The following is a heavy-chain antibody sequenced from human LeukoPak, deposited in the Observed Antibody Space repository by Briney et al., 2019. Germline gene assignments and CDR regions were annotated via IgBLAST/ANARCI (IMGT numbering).Heavy chain of an antibody. J-gene: IGHJ4*02. CDR3: AREDDSGGYYYGRCDY. CDR1: GFTFISYE. CDR2: ISSSGSTI. V-gene: IGHV3-48*03. D-gene: IGHD3-22*01. Sequence: RGSLRLSSAASGFTFISYEMNWGRRAPGKGVEGGAYISSSGSTIYYTDSVKGRFTISRDNAKNSLYLQMNSLRADDTAVYYCAREDDSGGYYYGRCDYWGQGTLVTVSS.